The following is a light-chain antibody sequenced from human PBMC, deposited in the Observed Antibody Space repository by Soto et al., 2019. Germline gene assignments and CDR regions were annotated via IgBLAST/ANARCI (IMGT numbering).Light chain of an antibody. Sequence: QPVLTQPPSVSGAPGQRITISCTGTSSNIGAGYDVHWYQQLPGTAPKLLIYVNINRPSGVPDRFSDSKSGTSASLTITGLQAEDEADYYCQSYDSSLSEGVFGTGTKVTVL. V-gene: IGLV1-40*01. CDR1: SSNIGAGYD. J-gene: IGLJ1*01. CDR3: QSYDSSLSEGV. CDR2: VNI.